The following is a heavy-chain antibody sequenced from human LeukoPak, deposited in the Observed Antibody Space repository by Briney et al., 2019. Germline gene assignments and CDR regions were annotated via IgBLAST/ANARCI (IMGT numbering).Heavy chain of an antibody. CDR3: EKDSHLDV. V-gene: IGHV4-39*01. CDR2: IHSSGNS. CDR1: GGSISGTDLY. D-gene: IGHD2-15*01. J-gene: IGHJ6*02. Sequence: SETLSLTCTVSGGSISGTDLYWGWIRQPPGKGLEWIGNIHSSGNSFCNPSLKSRVTISVDTSKNQFSLKLSSVTAADTAVYYCEKDSHLDVWGQGTTVTVSS.